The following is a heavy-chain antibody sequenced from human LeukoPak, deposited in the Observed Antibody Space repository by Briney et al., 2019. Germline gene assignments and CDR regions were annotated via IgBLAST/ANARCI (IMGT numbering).Heavy chain of an antibody. J-gene: IGHJ4*02. CDR1: GFTFSSYG. V-gene: IGHV3-30*18. D-gene: IGHD2-15*01. CDR3: AKDFGGLIDY. Sequence: GGSLRLSYAASGFTFSSYGMHWVRQAPGKGLEWVAVISYDGSNKNYADSVKGRFTMSRDNSKNTMYLQMNSLRAEDTAVYYCAKDFGGLIDYWGQGTLVTVSS. CDR2: ISYDGSNK.